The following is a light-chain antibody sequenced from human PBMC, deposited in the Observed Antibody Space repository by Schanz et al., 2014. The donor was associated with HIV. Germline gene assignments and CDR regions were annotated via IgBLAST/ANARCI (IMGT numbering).Light chain of an antibody. J-gene: IGLJ2*01. Sequence: QSVLTQPPSLSGAPGQRVSLSCNGSSSNIGAGYHVHWYLQFPGTAPRLLIYDDNNRPSGVPDRFSASRSGASASLAITGLQTEDEADYYCCSYTDTYTFGGGTKLTVL. CDR3: CSYTDTYT. CDR1: SSNIGAGYH. V-gene: IGLV1-40*01. CDR2: DDN.